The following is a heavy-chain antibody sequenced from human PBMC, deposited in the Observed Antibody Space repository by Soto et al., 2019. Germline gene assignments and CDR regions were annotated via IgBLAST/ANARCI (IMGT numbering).Heavy chain of an antibody. CDR2: ISGYNGNT. CDR3: ARFQGVTGSSWFDP. CDR1: GYTFTNYG. V-gene: IGHV1-18*04. Sequence: QVHLVQSGAEVRKPGASVKVSCKASGYTFTNYGISWVRQAPGQGLEWMGWISGYNGNTNYAQKFQGRVTMTADTCTSTVYMELRSLRSDDSALYFCARFQGVTGSSWFDPWGQGTLVTVSS. J-gene: IGHJ5*02. D-gene: IGHD3-10*01.